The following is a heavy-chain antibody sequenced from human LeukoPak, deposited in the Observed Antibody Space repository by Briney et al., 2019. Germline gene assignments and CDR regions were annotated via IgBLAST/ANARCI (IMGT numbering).Heavy chain of an antibody. J-gene: IGHJ4*02. CDR3: ARVAWDSSGYYYYYFDY. V-gene: IGHV1-2*02. Sequence: ASVKVSCKASGYTFTSYYMHWVRQAPGQGLEWMGIINPSGGTNYAQKFQGRVTMTRDTSISTAYMELSGLRSDDTAVYYCARVAWDSSGYYYYYFDYWGQGTLVTVSS. D-gene: IGHD3-22*01. CDR2: INPSGGT. CDR1: GYTFTSYY.